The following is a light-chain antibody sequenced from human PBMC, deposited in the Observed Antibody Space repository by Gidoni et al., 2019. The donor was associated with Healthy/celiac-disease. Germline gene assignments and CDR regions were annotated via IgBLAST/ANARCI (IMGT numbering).Light chain of an antibody. V-gene: IGKV3-20*01. CDR3: LQYGSSPPT. Sequence: EIVLTQSPGTLSLSPGERATLSCRASQSVSSSYLAWYQQKPGQAPRLLIYCASSRATGIPDRFSGSGSGTDFTLTISRLEPEDVAVYYCLQYGSSPPTFGPXTKVDIK. J-gene: IGKJ3*01. CDR2: CAS. CDR1: QSVSSSY.